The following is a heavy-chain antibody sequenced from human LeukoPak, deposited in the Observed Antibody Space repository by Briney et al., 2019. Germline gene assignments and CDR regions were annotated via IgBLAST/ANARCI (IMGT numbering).Heavy chain of an antibody. D-gene: IGHD2-15*01. CDR3: AKSGYCSGGNCFAWVDY. CDR1: GFTFSSFA. V-gene: IGHV3-23*01. Sequence: GGSLRLSCAASGFTFSSFAMSWVRQAPGKGPEWVSVISGSGGSTYYADPMKGRLTISRDNFKDTLYLQMSSLRAEHTAVYYCAKSGYCSGGNCFAWVDYWGQGTLVTVSS. J-gene: IGHJ4*02. CDR2: ISGSGGST.